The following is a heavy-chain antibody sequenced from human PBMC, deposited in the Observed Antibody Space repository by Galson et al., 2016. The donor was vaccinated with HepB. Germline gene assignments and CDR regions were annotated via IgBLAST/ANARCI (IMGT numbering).Heavy chain of an antibody. CDR2: TYYRSKWYY. D-gene: IGHD6-13*01. CDR3: ARDGPSSSWHLDY. J-gene: IGHJ4*02. CDR1: GDSVSSNSAA. V-gene: IGHV6-1*01. Sequence: CAISGDSVSSNSAAWNWIRQSPSRGLEWLGRTYYRSKWYYGYAVSVKSRITINADTSKNQFSLQLISVTPEDSAVYYCARDGPSSSWHLDYWGQGTLVTVSS.